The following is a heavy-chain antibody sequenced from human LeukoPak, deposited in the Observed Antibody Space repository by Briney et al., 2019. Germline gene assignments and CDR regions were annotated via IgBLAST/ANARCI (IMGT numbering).Heavy chain of an antibody. D-gene: IGHD1-26*01. Sequence: GGSLRLSCAASGFTFSSYAMSCVRQAPGKGLEWVSAISGSGGSTYYADSVKGRFTISRDNSKNTLYLQMNSLRAEDTAVYYCEKGVDSGSYYLAYSDYWGQGTLVTVSS. CDR3: EKGVDSGSYYLAYSDY. CDR2: ISGSGGST. J-gene: IGHJ4*02. V-gene: IGHV3-23*01. CDR1: GFTFSSYA.